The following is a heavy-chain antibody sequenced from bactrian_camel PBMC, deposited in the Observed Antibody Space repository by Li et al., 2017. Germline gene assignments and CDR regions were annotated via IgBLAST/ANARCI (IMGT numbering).Heavy chain of an antibody. CDR1: GFTFSRYE. Sequence: DVQLVESGGGLVQPGGSLRLSCAASGFTFSRYEMIWVRQAPGKGLEWVSSIVTGGGYTYYADSVKGRFTISRDNAKNTLYLQMNSLKPEDTAMYYCAAQGGSWPSCLMAAYTYWGQGTQVTVS. CDR3: AAQGGSWPSCLMAAYTY. CDR2: IVTGGGYT. D-gene: IGHD6*01. J-gene: IGHJ4*01. V-gene: IGHV3S40*01.